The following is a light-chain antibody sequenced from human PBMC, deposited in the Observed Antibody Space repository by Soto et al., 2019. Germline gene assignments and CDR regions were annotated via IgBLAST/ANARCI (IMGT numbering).Light chain of an antibody. V-gene: IGKV1-39*01. Sequence: DIQMTQSPHSLSASVGDRVTITCRASQSTSIYLSWFQQKPGRAPKLLISGASRLQSGVPSRFSGSGSGADFTLTISTLQPEDFATYYCQQTSSAPWTFGQGTKVEI. CDR1: QSTSIY. J-gene: IGKJ1*01. CDR2: GAS. CDR3: QQTSSAPWT.